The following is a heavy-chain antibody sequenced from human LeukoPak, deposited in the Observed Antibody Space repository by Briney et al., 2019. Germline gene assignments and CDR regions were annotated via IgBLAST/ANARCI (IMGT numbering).Heavy chain of an antibody. Sequence: GGSLRLSCAASGFTFSSYSMNWVRQAPGKGLEWISYISDNSYTMYTADSVKGRFIISRDNAKNSLYLQMNSLRAEDTAVYYCTLRWTGALDYWGQGTLVTVSS. CDR3: TLRWTGALDY. CDR2: ISDNSYTM. J-gene: IGHJ4*02. CDR1: GFTFSSYS. D-gene: IGHD3/OR15-3a*01. V-gene: IGHV3-48*01.